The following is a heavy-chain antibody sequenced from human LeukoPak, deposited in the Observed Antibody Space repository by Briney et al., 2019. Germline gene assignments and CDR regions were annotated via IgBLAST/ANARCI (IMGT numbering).Heavy chain of an antibody. J-gene: IGHJ4*03. CDR2: IASSGLNT. CDR3: ARDIELST. CDR1: GFMFRDAA. V-gene: IGHV3-23*01. D-gene: IGHD5-12*01. Sequence: GGSLRLSCAASGFMFRDAAMTWVRQAPGKGLEWVSLIASSGLNTYYADSVRGRFTISRDNSKSTLSLQMNSLRVEDTAIYYCARDIELSTWGLGTLVTVSS.